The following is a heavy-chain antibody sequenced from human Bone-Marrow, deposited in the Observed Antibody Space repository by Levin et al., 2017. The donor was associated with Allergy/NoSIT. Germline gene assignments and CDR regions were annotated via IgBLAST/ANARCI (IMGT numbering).Heavy chain of an antibody. J-gene: IGHJ3*02. CDR2: ISSNSNYR. V-gene: IGHV3-21*01. Sequence: GGSLRLSCVASGFPFDMYNMIWVHQAPGRGLEYVSSISSNSNYRFFGDSLRGRFYISRDNAERSLYLHMSSLRVEDTALYYCARITSTDVFDIWGQGTMVTVSS. CDR3: ARITSTDVFDI. D-gene: IGHD2-2*01. CDR1: GFPFDMYN.